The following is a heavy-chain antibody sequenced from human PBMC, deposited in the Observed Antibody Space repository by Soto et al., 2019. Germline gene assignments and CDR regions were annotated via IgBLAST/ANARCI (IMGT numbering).Heavy chain of an antibody. CDR2: INHSGST. J-gene: IGHJ4*02. D-gene: IGHD7-27*01. V-gene: IGHV4-34*01. CDR3: ARGWGRIFDY. CDR1: GGSFSGYY. Sequence: QVQLQHWGAGLLKPSETLSLTCAVYGGSFSGYYWSSIRQPPGKGLEWIGEINHSGSTNYNPSLKSRVTISEDTSKNQFSLKLSSVTAADTAVYYCARGWGRIFDYWGQGTLVTVSS.